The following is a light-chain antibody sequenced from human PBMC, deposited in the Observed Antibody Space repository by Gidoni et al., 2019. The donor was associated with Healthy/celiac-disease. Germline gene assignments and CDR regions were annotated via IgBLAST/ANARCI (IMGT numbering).Light chain of an antibody. V-gene: IGLV2-14*01. Sequence: QSDLTQHASVSVSPGQSITSSCTGTSSDVGGYNYVSWYQQHPGKAPKLMIYEVSNRPSGVSNRFSGSKSGNTASLTISGLQAEDEADYYCSSYTSSSTRVFGTGTKVTVL. CDR1: SSDVGGYNY. CDR3: SSYTSSSTRV. J-gene: IGLJ1*01. CDR2: EVS.